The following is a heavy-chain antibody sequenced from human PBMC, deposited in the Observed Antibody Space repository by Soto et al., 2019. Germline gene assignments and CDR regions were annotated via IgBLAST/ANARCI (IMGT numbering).Heavy chain of an antibody. CDR2: ISYDGSNS. D-gene: IGHD4-17*01. Sequence: QVQLVESGGGVVQPGRSLRLSCAASGFTFSSYGMHWVRQAPGKGLEWVAVISYDGSNSYYADSVKGRFIISRDNSKNTLYLQMNSLRAEDTAVFYCAKAGDYGGNSGPLGYWGQGTLVTVSS. CDR1: GFTFSSYG. J-gene: IGHJ4*02. CDR3: AKAGDYGGNSGPLGY. V-gene: IGHV3-30*18.